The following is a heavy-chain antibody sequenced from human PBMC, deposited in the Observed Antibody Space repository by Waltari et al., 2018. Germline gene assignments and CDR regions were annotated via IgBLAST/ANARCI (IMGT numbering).Heavy chain of an antibody. CDR3: ARAGRFLEWLSGGSWFDP. Sequence: QVQLQESGPGLVKPSETLSLTCAVSGYSISSGYYWGWIRQPPGKGLEWIGSIYHSGSTSYSPCLKSRVTISVDTSKNQFSLKLSSVTAADTAVYYCARAGRFLEWLSGGSWFDPWGQGTLVTVSS. J-gene: IGHJ5*02. V-gene: IGHV4-38-2*01. CDR2: IYHSGST. CDR1: GYSISSGYY. D-gene: IGHD3-3*01.